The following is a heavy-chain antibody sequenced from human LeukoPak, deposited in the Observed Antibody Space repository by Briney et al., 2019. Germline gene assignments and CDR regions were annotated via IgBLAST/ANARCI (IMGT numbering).Heavy chain of an antibody. D-gene: IGHD3-10*01. CDR2: IYTSGST. V-gene: IGHV4-61*02. CDR1: GGSISSSSYY. CDR3: ARSGVRGVGFDY. J-gene: IGHJ4*02. Sequence: SETLSLTCTVSGGSISSSSYYWSWIRQPAGKGLEWIGRIYTSGSTNYNPSLKSRVTISVDTSKNQFSLKLSSVTAADTAVYYCARSGVRGVGFDYWGQGTLVTVSS.